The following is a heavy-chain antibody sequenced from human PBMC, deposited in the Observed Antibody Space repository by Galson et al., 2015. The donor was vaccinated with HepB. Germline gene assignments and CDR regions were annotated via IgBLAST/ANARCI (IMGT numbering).Heavy chain of an antibody. V-gene: IGHV3-23*01. D-gene: IGHD1-26*01. J-gene: IGHJ4*02. CDR1: GFTFSSYA. CDR3: AKDQDGWELRGNDY. Sequence: SLRLSCAASGFTFSSYAMSWVRQAPGKGLEWVSAISGSGGSTYYADSVKGRFTISRDNSKNTLYLQMNSLRAEDTVVYYCAKDQDGWELRGNDYWGQGTLVTVSS. CDR2: ISGSGGST.